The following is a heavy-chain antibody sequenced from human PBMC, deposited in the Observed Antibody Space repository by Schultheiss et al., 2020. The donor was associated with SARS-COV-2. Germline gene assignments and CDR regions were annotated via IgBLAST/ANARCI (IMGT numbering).Heavy chain of an antibody. Sequence: GGSLRLSCAASGFTFSGSAMHWVRQASGKGLEWVGRIRSKANSYATAYAASVKGRFTISRDDSKNTAYLQMNSLKTEDTAVYYCTRQPMTTAPTETELYYYYYGMDVWGQGTTVTVSS. CDR1: GFTFSGSA. CDR3: TRQPMTTAPTETELYYYYYGMDV. J-gene: IGHJ6*02. V-gene: IGHV3-73*01. CDR2: IRSKANSYAT. D-gene: IGHD4-17*01.